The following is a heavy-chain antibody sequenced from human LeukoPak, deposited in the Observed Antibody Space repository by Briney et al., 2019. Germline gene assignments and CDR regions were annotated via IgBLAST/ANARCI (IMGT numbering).Heavy chain of an antibody. CDR1: GYTFTGYY. D-gene: IGHD3-10*01. Sequence: ASVKVSCKASGYTFTGYYMHWVRQAPGQGLEWMGWINPNSGGTNYAQKFQGRVTMTRDTSTSTVYMELSSLRSEDTAVYYCARDRRWLYYGSGSPNYYYYGMDVWGQGTTVTVSS. CDR3: ARDRRWLYYGSGSPNYYYYGMDV. J-gene: IGHJ6*02. CDR2: INPNSGGT. V-gene: IGHV1-2*02.